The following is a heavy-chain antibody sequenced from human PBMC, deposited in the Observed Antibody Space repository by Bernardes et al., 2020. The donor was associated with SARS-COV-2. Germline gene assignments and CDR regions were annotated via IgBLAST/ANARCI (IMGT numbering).Heavy chain of an antibody. CDR2: IRSNLWGGTR. CDR1: GFILSSAW. J-gene: IGHJ4*02. Sequence: GGSLRLSCSASGFILSSAWMSWLRQAPGKGLEWVGRIRSNLWGGTREYAAPVKGRFTISRDDSKNTLFLEMNSLKIEDSAVYYCTADAPIDELPPVRSRGQGALVTVSS. CDR3: TADAPIDELPPVRS. V-gene: IGHV3-15*01. D-gene: IGHD2-21*01.